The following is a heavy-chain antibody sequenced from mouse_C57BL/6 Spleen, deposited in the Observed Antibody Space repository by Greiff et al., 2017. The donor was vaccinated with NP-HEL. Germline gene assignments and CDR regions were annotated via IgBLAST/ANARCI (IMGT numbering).Heavy chain of an antibody. Sequence: VQLQQSGAELVRPGASVKLSCTASGFNIKDDYMHWVKQRPEQGLEWIGGIDPENGDTEYASKFQGKATITADTSSKTAYLQLSSLTSEDTAVYYCTTQDDGYYGRNYWGQGTTLTVSS. CDR1: GFNIKDDY. CDR3: TTQDDGYYGRNY. D-gene: IGHD2-3*01. CDR2: IDPENGDT. V-gene: IGHV14-4*01. J-gene: IGHJ2*01.